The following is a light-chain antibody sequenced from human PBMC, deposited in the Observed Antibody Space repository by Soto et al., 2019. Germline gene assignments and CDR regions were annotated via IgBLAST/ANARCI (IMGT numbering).Light chain of an antibody. CDR3: QQSSTIPYT. Sequence: DIHLTQSPSSLSACVRDRVTITCRASQNINIFLNWYQQKPGKAPELLIYAASTLQSGVPSRFSGSGSGTDFTITISSLQPEDFATYYCQQSSTIPYTFGQGTKVDIK. CDR2: AAS. CDR1: QNINIF. V-gene: IGKV1-39*01. J-gene: IGKJ2*01.